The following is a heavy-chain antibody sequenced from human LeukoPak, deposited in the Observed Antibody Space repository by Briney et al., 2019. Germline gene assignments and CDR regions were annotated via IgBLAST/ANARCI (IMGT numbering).Heavy chain of an antibody. CDR2: IYGGGST. CDR3: ARDSKSAPGFDY. V-gene: IGHV3-53*01. Sequence: PGGSLRLSCAASGFTVSSNYMSWVRQAPGKGLEWVSVIYGGGSTYYAGSVKGRFTISRDNSKNTLYLQMNSLRAEDTAVYYCARDSKSAPGFDYWGQGTLVTVSS. J-gene: IGHJ4*02. CDR1: GFTVSSNY. D-gene: IGHD2-2*01.